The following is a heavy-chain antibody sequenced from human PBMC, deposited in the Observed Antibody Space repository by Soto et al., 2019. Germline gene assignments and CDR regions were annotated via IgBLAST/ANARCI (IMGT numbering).Heavy chain of an antibody. Sequence: QVRLVESGGGVVQPGRSLRLSCAASGFTFSNYGMHWVRQAPGKGLEWVAVILYDGINKYYADYVKGRFTISRDNSKSTLYLQMNSLRTEDTAVYYCAKEWMVAATLFDYWGQGTLVTVSS. CDR2: ILYDGINK. CDR3: AKEWMVAATLFDY. CDR1: GFTFSNYG. V-gene: IGHV3-30*18. J-gene: IGHJ4*02. D-gene: IGHD2-15*01.